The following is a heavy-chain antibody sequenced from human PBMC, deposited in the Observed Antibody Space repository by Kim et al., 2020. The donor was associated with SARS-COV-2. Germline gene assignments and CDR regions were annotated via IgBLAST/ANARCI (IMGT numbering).Heavy chain of an antibody. V-gene: IGHV3-9*01. Sequence: GGSLRLSCAASGFTFDDYAMHWVRQAPGKGLEWVSGISWNSGSIGYADSVKGRFTISRDNAKNSLYLQMNSLRAEDTALYYCAKDALRLGELWGAFDIWGQGTMVTVSS. CDR3: AKDALRLGELWGAFDI. CDR1: GFTFDDYA. CDR2: ISWNSGSI. D-gene: IGHD3-16*01. J-gene: IGHJ3*02.